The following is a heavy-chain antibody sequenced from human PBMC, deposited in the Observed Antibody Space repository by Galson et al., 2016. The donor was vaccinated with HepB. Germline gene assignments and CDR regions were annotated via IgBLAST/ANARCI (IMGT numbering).Heavy chain of an antibody. D-gene: IGHD3-22*01. CDR2: FNPSRGTT. J-gene: IGHJ4*02. Sequence: SVKVSCKASGDTFTNYYVHWVRQAPGQGLEWMAIFNPSRGTTTYSQKFHGRVTMTSDTSTSTVYMELSSLKSEDTAVYYCATTVHSSGSYFDFWGQGTLVTVSS. V-gene: IGHV1-46*01. CDR1: GDTFTNYY. CDR3: ATTVHSSGSYFDF.